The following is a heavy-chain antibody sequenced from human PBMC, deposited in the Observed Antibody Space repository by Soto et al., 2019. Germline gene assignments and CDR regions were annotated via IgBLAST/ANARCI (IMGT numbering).Heavy chain of an antibody. CDR2: IVVDTGNT. Sequence: QMQLVQSGPEVTKPGTSVKVSCKASGFTFGNSAVQWVRQARGQRLEWIGWIVVDTGNTNYAQKFQERVTLTRDLSTSTAYMELSSLRSEDTAVYYCAAVRDVRGGYRFDIGGQGTLLTVAA. CDR3: AAVRDVRGGYRFDI. V-gene: IGHV1-58*01. CDR1: GFTFGNSA. D-gene: IGHD3-3*01. J-gene: IGHJ4*02.